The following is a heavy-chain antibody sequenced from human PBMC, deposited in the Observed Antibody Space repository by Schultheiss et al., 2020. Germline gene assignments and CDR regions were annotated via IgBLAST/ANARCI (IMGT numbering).Heavy chain of an antibody. CDR1: GGSISSYY. J-gene: IGHJ5*02. Sequence: SETLSLTCTVSGGSISSYYWSWIRQPAGKGLEWIGRIYTSGYTYYNPSLNSRVTISVDTSKNQFSLKLSSVTAADTAVDYCARGRLLWFGKSTWFDPWGRGSLGTVAA. CDR3: ARGRLLWFGKSTWFDP. V-gene: IGHV4-4*07. CDR2: IYTSGYT. D-gene: IGHD3-10*01.